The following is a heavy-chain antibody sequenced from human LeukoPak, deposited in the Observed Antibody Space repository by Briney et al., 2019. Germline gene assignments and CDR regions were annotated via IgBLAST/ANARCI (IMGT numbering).Heavy chain of an antibody. Sequence: SETLSLTCAVYGGSFSGYYWSWTRQPPGKGLEWIGEINHSGSTNHNPSLKSRVTISVDTSKNQFSLKLSSVTAADTAVYYCARVVAAASYWYFDLWGRGTLVTVSS. V-gene: IGHV4-34*01. CDR1: GGSFSGYY. J-gene: IGHJ2*01. D-gene: IGHD6-13*01. CDR3: ARVVAAASYWYFDL. CDR2: INHSGST.